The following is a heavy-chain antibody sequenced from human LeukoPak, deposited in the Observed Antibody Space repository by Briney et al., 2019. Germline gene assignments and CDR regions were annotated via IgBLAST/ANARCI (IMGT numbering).Heavy chain of an antibody. D-gene: IGHD1-26*01. CDR2: ISWDGGSK. Sequence: GGTLRLFCAVSGLILDVYTMHCVRQASRKGLECVSLISWDGGSKYYADSEKGRFTISRDNSKNSLYLQMNSLRNEDTALYYCAKDRTVGEWELHQVAFDIWGQGTMVTVSS. V-gene: IGHV3-43*01. CDR1: GLILDVYT. CDR3: AKDRTVGEWELHQVAFDI. J-gene: IGHJ3*02.